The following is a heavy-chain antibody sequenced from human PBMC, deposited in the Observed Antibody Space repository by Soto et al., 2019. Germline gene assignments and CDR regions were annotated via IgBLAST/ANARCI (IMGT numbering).Heavy chain of an antibody. V-gene: IGHV1-2*04. D-gene: IGHD3-3*01. CDR2: INPNSGGT. Sequence: ASVKVSCKASGYTFTGYYMHWVRQAPGQGLEWMGWINPNSGGTNYAQKFQGWVTMTRDTSISTAYMELSRLRSDDTAVYYCARGGDFWSGYYERNDYYFDYWGQGTLVTVSS. CDR1: GYTFTGYY. J-gene: IGHJ4*02. CDR3: ARGGDFWSGYYERNDYYFDY.